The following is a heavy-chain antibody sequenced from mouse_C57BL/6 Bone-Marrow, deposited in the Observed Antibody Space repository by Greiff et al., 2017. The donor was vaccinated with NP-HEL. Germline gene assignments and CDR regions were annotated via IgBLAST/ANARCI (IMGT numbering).Heavy chain of an antibody. CDR3: ASPLLLRGGYWYFDV. CDR2: IDPNSGGT. V-gene: IGHV1-72*01. J-gene: IGHJ1*03. Sequence: QVQLQQPGAELVKPGASVKLSCKASGYTFTSYWMHWVKQRPGRGLEWIGRIDPNSGGTKYNEKFKSKATLTVDKPSSTAYMQLSSLTSEDSAVYYYASPLLLRGGYWYFDVWGTGTTVTVSS. D-gene: IGHD1-1*01. CDR1: GYTFTSYW.